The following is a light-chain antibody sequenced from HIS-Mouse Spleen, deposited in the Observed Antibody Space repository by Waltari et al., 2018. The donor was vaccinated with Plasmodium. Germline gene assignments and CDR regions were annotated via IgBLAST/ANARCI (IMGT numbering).Light chain of an antibody. Sequence: SYELTQPPSVSVSPGQTARITCSGDALPTKYAYLYQQKSGQAPVLVSYEYSKRPSGIPERFSGSSSGTMATLTISGAQVEDEADYYCYSTDSSGNHRVFGGGTKLTVL. J-gene: IGLJ3*02. CDR3: YSTDSSGNHRV. V-gene: IGLV3-10*01. CDR1: ALPTKY. CDR2: EYS.